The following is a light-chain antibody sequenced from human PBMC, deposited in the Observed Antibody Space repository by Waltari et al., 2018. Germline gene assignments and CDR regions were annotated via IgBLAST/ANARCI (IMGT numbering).Light chain of an antibody. V-gene: IGLV3-1*01. Sequence: SYDLTQSPSVSVSPGQTVSITCSGDKLGNRKACWYQQKPGQSPTLLIFENSKRPSGIPERFSGSNSGNTATLTIRGTQALDDGDYYCQAWDTRGAWVFGGCTKLTVL. CDR1: KLGNRK. CDR2: ENS. J-gene: IGLJ3*02. CDR3: QAWDTRGAWV.